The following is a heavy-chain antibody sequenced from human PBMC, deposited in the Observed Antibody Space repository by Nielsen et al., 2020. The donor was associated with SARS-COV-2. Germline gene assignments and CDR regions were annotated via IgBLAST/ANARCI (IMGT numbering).Heavy chain of an antibody. D-gene: IGHD6-13*01. CDR1: GGSISGYY. Sequence: SETLSLTCIVSGGSISGYYWSWIRQSPGKGLEWIGYINYSGGTNYNPPLKSRVTISVDTSKNQLSLNLKSLTAADAAVYYCARVTEHSSSWYSYYGMDVWGQGTTVTVSS. CDR2: INYSGGT. CDR3: ARVTEHSSSWYSYYGMDV. J-gene: IGHJ6*02. V-gene: IGHV4-59*01.